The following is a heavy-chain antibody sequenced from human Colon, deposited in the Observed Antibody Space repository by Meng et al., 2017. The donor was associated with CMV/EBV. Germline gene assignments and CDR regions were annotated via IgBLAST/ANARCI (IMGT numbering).Heavy chain of an antibody. J-gene: IGHJ4*02. CDR1: GFSLSNYG. V-gene: IGHV3-33*01. D-gene: IGHD3-10*01. CDR3: ASEQLVGDTFDY. CDR2: IRHDETSK. Sequence: GWSLRLSCAIFGFSLSNYGLHWVRHAPGKGLEWVAFIRHDETSKYYGKAVRGRFTISRDTSKNTVDLLMTSLRAEDTAVYYCASEQLVGDTFDYWGQRTLVTVSS.